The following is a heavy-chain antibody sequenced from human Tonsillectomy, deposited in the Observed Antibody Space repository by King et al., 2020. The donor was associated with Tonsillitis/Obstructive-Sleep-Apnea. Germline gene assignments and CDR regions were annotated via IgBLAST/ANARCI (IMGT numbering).Heavy chain of an antibody. J-gene: IGHJ4*02. CDR1: CGSIRSSNW. V-gene: IGHV4-4*02. CDR3: ARFPTSDIVAHY. CDR2: SYHRGST. Sequence: VQLQESGPGLVKPSGTLSLTCAGACGSIRSSNWWSLVRQPPGKGLEWIGESYHRGSTNYNTSLKNRVTISVDKSKNQFSLKLSSVTAADTAVYYCARFPTSDIVAHYWGQGTLVTVSS. D-gene: IGHD5-12*01.